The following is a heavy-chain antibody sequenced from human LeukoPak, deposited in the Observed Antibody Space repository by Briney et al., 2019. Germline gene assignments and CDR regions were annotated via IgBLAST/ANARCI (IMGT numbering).Heavy chain of an antibody. V-gene: IGHV4-30-4*08. CDR3: ARDSVGYYGSGSYYNV. CDR2: IYHSGST. Sequence: SQTLSLTCTVSGGSISSGDYYWSWIRQPPGKGLEWIGYIYHSGSTYYNPSLKSRVTISVDTSKNQFSLKLSSVTAADTAVYYCARDSVGYYGSGSYYNVWGQGTLVAVSS. D-gene: IGHD3-10*01. CDR1: GGSISSGDYY. J-gene: IGHJ4*02.